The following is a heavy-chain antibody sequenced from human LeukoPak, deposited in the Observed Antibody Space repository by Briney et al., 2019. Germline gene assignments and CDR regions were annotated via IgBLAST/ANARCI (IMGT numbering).Heavy chain of an antibody. V-gene: IGHV4-34*01. D-gene: IGHD2-2*02. CDR3: ARVRLLEYCSSTSCYNYFDY. CDR1: GGSFSGYY. Sequence: SETLSLTCAVYGGSFSGYYWSWIRQPPGKGLEGIGEINHSGSTNYNPSLKSRVTISVDTSKNQFSLKLSSVTAADTAVYYCARVRLLEYCSSTSCYNYFDYWGQGTLVTVSS. CDR2: INHSGST. J-gene: IGHJ4*02.